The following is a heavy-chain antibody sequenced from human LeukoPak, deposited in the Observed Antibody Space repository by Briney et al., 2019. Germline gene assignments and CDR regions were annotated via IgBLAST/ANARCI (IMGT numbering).Heavy chain of an antibody. CDR2: IHHSGST. V-gene: IGHV4-38-2*02. J-gene: IGHJ4*02. D-gene: IGHD5-18*01. CDR3: ASEIVDTAMVTPYFDQ. CDR1: GYSFTSDYY. Sequence: PSETLSLTCTVSGYSFTSDYYWGWIRQPPGKGLEWIGSIHHSGSTYYNLSLKSRVTISVETSKNQFSLKMTSVTAADTAAYYCASEIVDTAMVTPYFDQWGQGTLVTVSS.